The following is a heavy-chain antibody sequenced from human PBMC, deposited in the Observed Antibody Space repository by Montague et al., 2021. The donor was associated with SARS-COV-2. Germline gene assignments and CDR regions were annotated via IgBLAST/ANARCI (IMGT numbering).Heavy chain of an antibody. D-gene: IGHD2-2*01. CDR2: ISGSDDTT. J-gene: IGHJ4*02. CDR3: AKGFTSWPRGLFDY. Sequence: SLRLSCPASGFTLSSYAMNWVRQAPGKGLEWVSSISGSDDTTYYXDSVKGRFTISRDSSKNTLYLQMNSLRVEETAVYYCAKGFTSWPRGLFDYWGQGSLVTVSS. V-gene: IGHV3-23*01. CDR1: GFTLSSYA.